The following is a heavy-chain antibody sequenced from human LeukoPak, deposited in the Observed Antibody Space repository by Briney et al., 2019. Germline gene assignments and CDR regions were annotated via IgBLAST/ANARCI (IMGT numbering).Heavy chain of an antibody. D-gene: IGHD3-10*01. V-gene: IGHV4-59*01. Sequence: PSETLSLTCTVSGGSISSYYWSWIRQPPGKGLEWIGYIYYSGSTNYNPSLKSRVTISVDTSKNPFSLKLSSVTAADTAVYYCARGTYGSGSYYPYWGQGTLVTVSS. J-gene: IGHJ4*02. CDR1: GGSISSYY. CDR2: IYYSGST. CDR3: ARGTYGSGSYYPY.